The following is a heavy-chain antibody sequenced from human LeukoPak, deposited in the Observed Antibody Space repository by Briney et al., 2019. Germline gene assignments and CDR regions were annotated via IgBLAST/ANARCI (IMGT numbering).Heavy chain of an antibody. V-gene: IGHV3-30*02. CDR2: IRYDGSNK. D-gene: IGHD2/OR15-2a*01. J-gene: IGHJ4*02. CDR1: GFTFSSYG. Sequence: GGSLRLSCAASGFTFSSYGMHWVRQAPGKGLEWVAFIRYDGSNKYYADSVKGRFTISRDNSKNALYLQMKSLRAEDTAVYYCARNEDYSDSTGHYSTFYLDSWGQGTLVTVSS. CDR3: ARNEDYSDSTGHYSTFYLDS.